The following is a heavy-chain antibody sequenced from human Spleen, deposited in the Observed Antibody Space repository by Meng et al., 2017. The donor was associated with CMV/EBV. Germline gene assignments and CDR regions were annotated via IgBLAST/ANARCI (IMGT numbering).Heavy chain of an antibody. J-gene: IGHJ4*02. V-gene: IGHV1-69*05. Sequence: GPISSYAISWVRQAPGQGLEWLGGVTVMFNSATYAQKFQGRIRINTDESKTTVYMELSSLRSDDTAVYYCAREWVAAAGGGTGTFDFWGQGSLVTVSS. CDR3: AREWVAAAGGGTGTFDF. CDR1: GPISSYA. D-gene: IGHD6-13*01. CDR2: VTVMFNSA.